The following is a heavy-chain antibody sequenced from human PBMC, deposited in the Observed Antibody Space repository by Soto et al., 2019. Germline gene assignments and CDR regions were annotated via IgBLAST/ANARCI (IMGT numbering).Heavy chain of an antibody. Sequence: LRLSCAASGFSVSSNYMNWVRQAPGKGLEWISVIYSAGNTYYADSMKGRFTISRDNSKNTVYLQMNSLRAEDTAIYYCARDNSSGWYYFELWGQGTQVTVSS. J-gene: IGHJ4*02. CDR3: ARDNSSGWYYFEL. D-gene: IGHD6-19*01. V-gene: IGHV3-53*01. CDR1: GFSVSSNY. CDR2: IYSAGNT.